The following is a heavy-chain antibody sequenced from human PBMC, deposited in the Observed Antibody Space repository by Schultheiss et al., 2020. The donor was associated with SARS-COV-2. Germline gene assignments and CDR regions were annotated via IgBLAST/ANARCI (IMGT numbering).Heavy chain of an antibody. CDR3: ARVGQLTYFDL. CDR1: GGSISSSSYY. CDR2: IYYSGST. V-gene: IGHV4-39*01. Sequence: SETLSLTCTVSGGSISSSSYYWGWIRQPPGKGLEWIGYIYYSGSTYYNPSLKSRVTISVDTSKNQFSLKLSSVTAADTAVYYCARVGQLTYFDLWGRGTLVTVSS. J-gene: IGHJ2*01. D-gene: IGHD5-18*01.